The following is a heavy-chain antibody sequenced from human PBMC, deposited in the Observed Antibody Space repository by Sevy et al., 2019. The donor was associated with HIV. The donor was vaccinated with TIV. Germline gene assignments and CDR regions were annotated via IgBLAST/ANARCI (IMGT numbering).Heavy chain of an antibody. J-gene: IGHJ5*02. CDR1: GFTFSSYG. Sequence: GGSLRLSCAASGFTFSSYGMHWVRQAPGKGLEWVAFIRYDGSNKYYADSVKGRFTISRDNSKNTLYLQMNSLRAEDTAVYYCAKGSRQQLTDEKNWFDPWGQGTLVTVSS. CDR2: IRYDGSNK. V-gene: IGHV3-30*02. D-gene: IGHD6-13*01. CDR3: AKGSRQQLTDEKNWFDP.